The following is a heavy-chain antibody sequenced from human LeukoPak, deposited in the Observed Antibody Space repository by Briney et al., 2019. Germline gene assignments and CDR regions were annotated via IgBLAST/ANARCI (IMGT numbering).Heavy chain of an antibody. D-gene: IGHD1-26*01. J-gene: IGHJ6*02. Sequence: SETLSLTCTVSGGSISSYYWSWIRQPPGKGLEWIGYIYHSGSTYYNPSLKSRVTISVDRSKNQFSLKLSSVTAADTAVYYCASSGRYYYYGMDVWGQGTTVTVSS. CDR1: GGSISSYY. CDR3: ASSGRYYYYGMDV. CDR2: IYHSGST. V-gene: IGHV4-59*12.